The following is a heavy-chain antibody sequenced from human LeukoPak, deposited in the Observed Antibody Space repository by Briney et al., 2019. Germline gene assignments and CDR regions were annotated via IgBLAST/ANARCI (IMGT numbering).Heavy chain of an antibody. D-gene: IGHD3-22*01. J-gene: IGHJ4*02. CDR3: AKDYYDTNGYPDY. V-gene: IGHV3-23*01. CDR1: GFTFSSYA. CDR2: ISGSGGST. Sequence: GGSLRLSCAASGFTFSSYAMSWVRQAPGKGLEWVAVISGSGGSTYYADSVKGRFTISRDNSKNTLYLQVNSLRAEDTAVYYCAKDYYDTNGYPDYWGRGTLVTVSS.